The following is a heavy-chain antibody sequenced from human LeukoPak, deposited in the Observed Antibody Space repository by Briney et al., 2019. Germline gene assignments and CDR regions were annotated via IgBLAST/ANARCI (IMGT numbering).Heavy chain of an antibody. CDR2: ISYDGSNK. D-gene: IGHD2/OR15-2a*01. V-gene: IGHV3-30-3*01. CDR1: GFTFSNYP. Sequence: GGSLRLSCAASGFTFSNYPIHWVRQAPGKGLEWVAVISYDGSNKYYADSVKGRFTISRDNSKNTLYLQMNSLRAEDTAVYYCSRDNSRAYYYYGMDVWGQGTTVTVSS. CDR3: SRDNSRAYYYYGMDV. J-gene: IGHJ6*02.